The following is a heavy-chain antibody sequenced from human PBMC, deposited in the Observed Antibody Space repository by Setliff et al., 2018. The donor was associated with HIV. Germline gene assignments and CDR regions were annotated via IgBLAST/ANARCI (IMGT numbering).Heavy chain of an antibody. CDR1: GGTFSGYA. CDR3: ARDKEKRYYNDSSGHYDWFDP. V-gene: IGHV1-69*10. J-gene: IGHJ5*02. CDR2: IIPILGIA. D-gene: IGHD3-22*01. Sequence: GASVKVSCKASGGTFSGYAINWVRQAPGHGLEWMGGIIPILGIALYAQAFRDRVTLSADKSTNIAYMRLASLRSEDTAVYYCARDKEKRYYNDSSGHYDWFDPWGQGTLVTVSS.